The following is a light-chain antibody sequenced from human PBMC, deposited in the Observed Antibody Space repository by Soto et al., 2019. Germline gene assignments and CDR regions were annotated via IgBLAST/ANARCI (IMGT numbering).Light chain of an antibody. V-gene: IGLV1-40*01. CDR3: SSYAGSNTPYV. Sequence: QSVLTQPPSVSGAPGQRVTISCTGSSSNIGAGYDVHWYQQHPGKAPKLMIYEVDKRPSGVPDRFSGSKSGNTASLTVSGLQAEDEADYYCSSYAGSNTPYVFGTGTKVTVL. CDR2: EVD. CDR1: SSNIGAGYD. J-gene: IGLJ1*01.